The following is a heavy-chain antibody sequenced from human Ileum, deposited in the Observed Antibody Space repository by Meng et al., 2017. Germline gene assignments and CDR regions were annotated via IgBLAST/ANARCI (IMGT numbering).Heavy chain of an antibody. V-gene: IGHV1-3*01. J-gene: IGHJ4*01. Sequence: QVQFVQSGAEVKKPRASVRISCKTSGFTFSNYATYWVRQAPGQSLEWLGWIHAGSGDTKFSQTFQGRLTFDRDTSADTVYMELSSLTSGDRAVYYCGRGRASFYFDFLGQGTLVTVSS. CDR1: GFTFSNYA. CDR3: GRGRASFYFDF. CDR2: IHAGSGDT. D-gene: IGHD6-6*01.